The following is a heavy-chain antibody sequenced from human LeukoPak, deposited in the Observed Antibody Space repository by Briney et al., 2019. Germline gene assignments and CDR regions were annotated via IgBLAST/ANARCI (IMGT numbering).Heavy chain of an antibody. CDR2: IKQDGSEK. Sequence: GGSLRLSCAASGFTFSIYGMSWVRQAPGKGLEWVASIKQDGSEKHYVDSVKGRFTISRDNAKNSLYLQMNSLRAEDTAVYYCASAYDSSGFDPWGQGTLVTVSS. CDR3: ASAYDSSGFDP. J-gene: IGHJ5*02. V-gene: IGHV3-7*01. CDR1: GFTFSIYG. D-gene: IGHD3-22*01.